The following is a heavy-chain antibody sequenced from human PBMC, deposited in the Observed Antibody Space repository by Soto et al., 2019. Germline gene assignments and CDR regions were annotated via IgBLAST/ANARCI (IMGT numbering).Heavy chain of an antibody. D-gene: IGHD3-3*01. CDR1: GFAFSGFE. Sequence: GGSLRLSCAASGFAFSGFEVNWVRQAPGKGLEWVSYISSGASNMYYADSVKGRFTISRDNAQSSLYLQMNSLRVEDTAVYYCARDPNYDFWSGYRNKEGTYGMDVWGQGTTVTVSS. J-gene: IGHJ6*02. V-gene: IGHV3-48*03. CDR3: ARDPNYDFWSGYRNKEGTYGMDV. CDR2: ISSGASNM.